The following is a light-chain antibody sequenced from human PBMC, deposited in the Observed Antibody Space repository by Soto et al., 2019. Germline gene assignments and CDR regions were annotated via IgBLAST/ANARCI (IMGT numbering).Light chain of an antibody. Sequence: QSALTQPASVSGSPGQSITISCTGTSGDIGSYNRDSWYQQHPGKAPKLIIYEVTDRPSGVSNRFSGSKSGNTASLTISGLQAEDEAEYYCSSYTNISTRACVFGTGTKVTVL. V-gene: IGLV2-14*01. CDR3: SSYTNISTRACV. CDR2: EVT. J-gene: IGLJ1*01. CDR1: SGDIGSYNR.